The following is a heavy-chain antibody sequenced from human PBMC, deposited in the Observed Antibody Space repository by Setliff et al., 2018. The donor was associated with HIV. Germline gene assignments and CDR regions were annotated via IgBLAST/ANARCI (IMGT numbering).Heavy chain of an antibody. CDR2: INHSGNT. V-gene: IGHV4-34*01. Sequence: SETLSLTCAVYGGSFSAYHWSWIRQPPGKGLEWIGEINHSGNTDYTSSLKSRVTISIDTSKNQFSLKLNSVTAADTAVYYCANSGESRIWGQGTLVTVSS. J-gene: IGHJ4*02. CDR1: GGSFSAYH. CDR3: ANSGESRI. D-gene: IGHD3-22*01.